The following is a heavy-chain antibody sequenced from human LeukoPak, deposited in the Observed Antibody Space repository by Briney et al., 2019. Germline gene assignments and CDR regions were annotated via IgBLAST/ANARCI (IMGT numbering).Heavy chain of an antibody. CDR3: ARQIYFDY. V-gene: IGHV3-21*04. CDR1: GFTLSSYS. J-gene: IGHJ4*02. CDR2: VSSSSTYI. Sequence: GGSLRLSCAASGFTLSSYSMNWVRQAPGKGLEWVSSVSSSSTYIYYADSVKGRFTISRDNSKNTLYLQMNSLRAEDTAVYYCARQIYFDYWGQGTLVTVSS.